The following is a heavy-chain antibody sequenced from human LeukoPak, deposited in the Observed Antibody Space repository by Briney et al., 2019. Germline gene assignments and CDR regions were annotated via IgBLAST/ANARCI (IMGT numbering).Heavy chain of an antibody. CDR3: ARGYCGGDCYGD. D-gene: IGHD2-21*02. CDR1: GFTFSSYA. CDR2: ISGSSRHI. V-gene: IGHV3-21*01. Sequence: GGSLRLSCSASGFTFSSYAMHWVRQAPGKGLEYVSSISGSSRHIYYADSVKGRFTISRDNTKSSLYLQMNSLRVEDMAVYYCARGYCGGDCYGDWGQGTLVTVSS. J-gene: IGHJ1*01.